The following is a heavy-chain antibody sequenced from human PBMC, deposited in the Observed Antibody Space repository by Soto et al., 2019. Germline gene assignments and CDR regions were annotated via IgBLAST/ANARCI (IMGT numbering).Heavy chain of an antibody. CDR3: ARGAGTMVRGVDYYYGMDV. J-gene: IGHJ6*02. CDR1: GGSISSGDYY. D-gene: IGHD3-10*01. CDR2: IYYSGST. Sequence: SETLSLTCTVSGGSISSGDYYWSWIRQPPGKGLEWIGYIYYSGSTYYNPSLKSRVTISVDTSKNQFSLKLSSVTAADTAVYYCARGAGTMVRGVDYYYGMDVWGQGTTVTVSS. V-gene: IGHV4-30-4*01.